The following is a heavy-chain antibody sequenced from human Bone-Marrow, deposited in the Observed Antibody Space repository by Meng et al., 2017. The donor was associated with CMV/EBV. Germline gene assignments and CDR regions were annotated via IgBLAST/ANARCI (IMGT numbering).Heavy chain of an antibody. CDR1: GYTFTSYY. CDR3: ARDYRITIFGVTHRYYYYYGMDV. Sequence: ASVKVSCKASGYTFTSYYMHWVRQAPGQGLEWMGIINPSGGSTSYAQKFQGRVTITADKSTSTAYMELSSLRSEDTAVYYCARDYRITIFGVTHRYYYYYGMDVWGQGTTVTVSS. J-gene: IGHJ6*02. V-gene: IGHV1-46*01. D-gene: IGHD3-3*01. CDR2: INPSGGST.